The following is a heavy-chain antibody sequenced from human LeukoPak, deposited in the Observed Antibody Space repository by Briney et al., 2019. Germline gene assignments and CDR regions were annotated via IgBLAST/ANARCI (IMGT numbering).Heavy chain of an antibody. CDR3: ARTYGYNWAHFDY. CDR1: GGPISSASYY. Sequence: PSETLSLTCTVSGGPISSASYYWSWIRQPAGKGLEWIGRIYISGSTNYNPSLKSRVTISVDTSKNQFSLKLSSVTAADTAVYYCARTYGYNWAHFDYWGQGTLVTVSS. CDR2: IYISGST. D-gene: IGHD5-24*01. V-gene: IGHV4-61*02. J-gene: IGHJ4*02.